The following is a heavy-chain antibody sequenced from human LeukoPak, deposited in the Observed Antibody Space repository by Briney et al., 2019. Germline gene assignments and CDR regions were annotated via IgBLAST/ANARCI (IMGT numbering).Heavy chain of an antibody. CDR3: ARGPPYYYYYYMDV. V-gene: IGHV1-2*02. CDR1: GYTFTGYY. J-gene: IGHJ6*03. Sequence: ASVKDSCKASGYTFTGYYMHWVRRAPGQGLEWMGWINPNSGGTNYAQKFQGRVTMTRDTSISTAYMELSRLRSDDTAVYYCARGPPYYYYYYMDVWGKGTTVTVSS. CDR2: INPNSGGT.